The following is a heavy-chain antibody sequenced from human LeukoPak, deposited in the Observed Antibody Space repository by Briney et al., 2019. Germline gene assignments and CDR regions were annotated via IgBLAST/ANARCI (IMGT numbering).Heavy chain of an antibody. CDR2: IINSGDTI. Sequence: GGSLRLSCASSGFTFSIHGMNCVGQAPGKGLKWVSYIINSGDTIYYADSVKGRFTISRDNSKNTLYLQMNSLRAEDTAVYYCARDAIHDYGDYWGQGTLVTVSS. CDR3: ARDAIHDYGDY. V-gene: IGHV3-48*01. D-gene: IGHD2-2*01. J-gene: IGHJ4*02. CDR1: GFTFSIHG.